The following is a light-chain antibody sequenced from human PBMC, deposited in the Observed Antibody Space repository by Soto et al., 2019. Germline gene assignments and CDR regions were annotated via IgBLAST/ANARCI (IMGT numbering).Light chain of an antibody. CDR1: QSVGSNF. CDR3: QQYGSPPWS. V-gene: IGKV3-20*01. J-gene: IGKJ1*01. CDR2: AAS. Sequence: IVLTQSPGTLSLSPGERATLSCRASQSVGSNFLAWYQQKRGQAPRILIYAASNRASGIPDRFSGSGSGSDFTLILSRLEPDDFAVYYCQQYGSPPWSFGQGTRVEI.